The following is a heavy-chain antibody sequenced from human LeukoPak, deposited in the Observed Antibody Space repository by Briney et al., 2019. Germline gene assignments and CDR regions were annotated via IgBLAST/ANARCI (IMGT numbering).Heavy chain of an antibody. CDR2: IYRSGST. CDR3: ARYRGASGYHFDY. CDR1: GGSISSSNW. D-gene: IGHD5-12*01. V-gene: IGHV4-4*02. J-gene: IGHJ4*02. Sequence: PSGTLSLTCAVSGGSISSSNWWSWVRQPPGKGLEWIGEIYRSGSTNYNPSLKSRVTISVDKSKNQFSLKLSSVTAADTAIYYCARYRGASGYHFDYWGQGTLVTVSS.